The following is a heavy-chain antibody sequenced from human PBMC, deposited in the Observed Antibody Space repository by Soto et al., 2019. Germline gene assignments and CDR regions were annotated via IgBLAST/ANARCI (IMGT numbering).Heavy chain of an antibody. V-gene: IGHV3-33*01. Sequence: QVQLVESGGGVVQPGRSLRLSCAASGFTFSSYGMHWVRQAPGKGLEWVAVIWYDGSNKYYADSVKGRFTISRDNSKNTLYLQMNSLRAEDTAVYYCAREHYDYVWGSYRLPEYWGQGTPVTVSS. CDR2: IWYDGSNK. CDR3: AREHYDYVWGSYRLPEY. D-gene: IGHD3-16*02. J-gene: IGHJ4*02. CDR1: GFTFSSYG.